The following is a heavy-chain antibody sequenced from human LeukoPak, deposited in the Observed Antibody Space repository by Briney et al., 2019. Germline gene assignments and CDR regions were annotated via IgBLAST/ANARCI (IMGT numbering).Heavy chain of an antibody. CDR3: ASYSSLDY. D-gene: IGHD6-13*01. J-gene: IGHJ4*02. CDR1: GLTVSSNY. Sequence: GGSLGLSCAASGLTVSSNYMSWVRQAQGKGLGGVSLFYSGGRTNYADPVKGRFTISRENSKNTLYLQMNSLRAEDTTVYYCASYSSLDYWGQGALGTVSS. V-gene: IGHV3-53*01. CDR2: FYSGGRT.